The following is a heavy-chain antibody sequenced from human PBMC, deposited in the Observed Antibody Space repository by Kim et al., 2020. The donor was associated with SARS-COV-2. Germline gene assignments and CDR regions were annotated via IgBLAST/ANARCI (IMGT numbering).Heavy chain of an antibody. D-gene: IGHD3-9*01. CDR3: AHFGFDWLLYL. CDR2: ISDDGSFT. V-gene: IGHV3-74*01. CDR1: GFIFSHYW. J-gene: IGHJ4*02. Sequence: GGSLRLSCEGSGFIFSHYWMHCVRQAPGKGPVWVSRISDDGSFTGYADSVKGRFTISRDNAKNTLYLQMNSLRAEDTAVYYCAHFGFDWLLYLWGQGTLVTVSS.